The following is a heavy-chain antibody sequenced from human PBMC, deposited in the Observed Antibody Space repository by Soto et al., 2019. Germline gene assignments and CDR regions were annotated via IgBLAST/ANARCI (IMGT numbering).Heavy chain of an antibody. CDR3: ANSAGAYRHQYKGMYV. CDR2: ISFDGSDE. Sequence: GGSLRLSCVGSGSTVSDYVVHWVRQAPGKGLEWVALISFDGSDEYYADSVRGRFTLSRDNSKDNIYLEMNGLRPEDSAVYYCANSAGAYRHQYKGMYVWGQGTRVTV. V-gene: IGHV3-30*18. CDR1: GSTVSDYV. J-gene: IGHJ6*02. D-gene: IGHD3-16*02.